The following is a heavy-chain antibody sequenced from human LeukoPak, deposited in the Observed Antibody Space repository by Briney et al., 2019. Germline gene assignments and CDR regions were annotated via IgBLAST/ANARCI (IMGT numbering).Heavy chain of an antibody. CDR1: GGSISSSSYY. CDR2: IYYSGST. Sequence: PSETLSLTCTVSGGSISSSSYYWGWIRQPPGKGLEGIVSIYYSGSTYYNPSLKSRVTISVDTSKNQFSLKLSSVTAADTAVYYCARATTVANPAYWGQGTLVTVSS. D-gene: IGHD4-17*01. J-gene: IGHJ4*02. V-gene: IGHV4-39*01. CDR3: ARATTVANPAY.